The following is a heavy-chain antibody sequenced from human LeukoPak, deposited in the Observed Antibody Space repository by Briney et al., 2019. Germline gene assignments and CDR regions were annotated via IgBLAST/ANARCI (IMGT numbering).Heavy chain of an antibody. D-gene: IGHD2/OR15-2a*01. CDR3: AKESGSTFNDAFDI. Sequence: GGSLRLSCAASGFTLSSYWMSWVRQAPGKGLEWVSGISGSGSSTYYADSVKGRFTISRDDSKNTLYLQMNSLRAEDTALYYCAKESGSTFNDAFDIWGQGTMVIVSS. V-gene: IGHV3-23*01. J-gene: IGHJ3*02. CDR1: GFTLSSYW. CDR2: ISGSGSST.